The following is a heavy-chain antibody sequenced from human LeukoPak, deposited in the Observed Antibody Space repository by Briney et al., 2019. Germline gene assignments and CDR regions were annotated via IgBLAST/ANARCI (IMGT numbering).Heavy chain of an antibody. CDR1: GYTFTGYY. CDR3: ARDHLQWELLGAFDI. CDR2: INPNSGGT. J-gene: IGHJ3*02. D-gene: IGHD1-26*01. V-gene: IGHV1-2*02. Sequence: ASVKVSCKASGYTFTGYYMHWVRQAPGQGLEWMGWINPNSGGTNYAQKFQGRVTMTRDTSISTAYMELSRLRSDDTAMYYCARDHLQWELLGAFDIWGQGTMVTVSS.